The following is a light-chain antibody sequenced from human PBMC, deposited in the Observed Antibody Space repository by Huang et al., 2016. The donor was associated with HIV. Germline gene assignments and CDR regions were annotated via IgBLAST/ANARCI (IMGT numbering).Light chain of an antibody. CDR2: GTS. J-gene: IGKJ1*01. CDR1: QNIIYN. Sequence: EIMMTQSPDTLSVSPGERAPLSCRASQNIIYNLAWYQQRPGQAPRLLIYGTSTRASGISGRFSGSGSGTEFTLTISSLQSDDLGVYYCQQYHAWPPVTFGQGTKVEI. V-gene: IGKV3-15*01. CDR3: QQYHAWPPVT.